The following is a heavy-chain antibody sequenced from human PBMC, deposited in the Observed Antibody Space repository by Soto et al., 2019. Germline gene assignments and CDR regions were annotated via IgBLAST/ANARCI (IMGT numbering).Heavy chain of an antibody. CDR1: GFTFSSYG. V-gene: IGHV3-30*18. CDR3: AKEVRSGPMDV. D-gene: IGHD3-10*01. J-gene: IGHJ6*02. CDR2: ISYDGSNK. Sequence: GGSLRLSCAASGFTFSSYGMHWVRQAPGKGLEWVAVISYDGSNKNYADSVKGRFTISRDNSKNTQYLQMNSLRAEDTAVYYCAKEVRSGPMDVWGQGTTVTVSS.